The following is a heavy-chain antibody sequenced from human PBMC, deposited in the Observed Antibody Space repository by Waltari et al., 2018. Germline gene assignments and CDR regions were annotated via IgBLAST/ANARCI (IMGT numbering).Heavy chain of an antibody. V-gene: IGHV4-31*03. Sequence: QVQLQESGPGLGKPSQTLSLTCTVSGGSISSGGYYWSWIRQHPGKGLEWLGYIYYSWSTYYNPSLKSRVTISVDTSKNQFSLKLSSVTAADTAVYYCARGMGGPYAFDIWGQGTMVTVSS. CDR2: IYYSWST. CDR3: ARGMGGPYAFDI. D-gene: IGHD2-15*01. J-gene: IGHJ3*02. CDR1: GGSISSGGYY.